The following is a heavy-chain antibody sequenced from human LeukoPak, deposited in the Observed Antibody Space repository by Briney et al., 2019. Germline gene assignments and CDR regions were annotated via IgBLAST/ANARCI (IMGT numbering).Heavy chain of an antibody. J-gene: IGHJ4*02. CDR2: ISAYNGNT. Sequence: ASVKVSCKASGYTFTSYGISWVRQAPGQGLEWMGWISAYNGNTNYAQKFQGRVTMTRDTSISTAYMELNRLRSDDTAVYNCARDRGSYSSFDYWGQGTLVTVSS. V-gene: IGHV1-18*01. CDR3: ARDRGSYSSFDY. CDR1: GYTFTSYG. D-gene: IGHD3-10*01.